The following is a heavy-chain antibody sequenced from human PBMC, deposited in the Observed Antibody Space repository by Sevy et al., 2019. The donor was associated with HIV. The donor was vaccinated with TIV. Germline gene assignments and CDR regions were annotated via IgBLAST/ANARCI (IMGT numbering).Heavy chain of an antibody. Sequence: GGSLRLSCAASGFTFSNYAMGWVRQAPGKGPEWVSTISTSSSSTYYADSVKGRFTISRDNSKNTLSLQINSLRADDTAVEHCATDPDNVHYYDSSGSLFDNWGQGTLVTVSS. CDR1: GFTFSNYA. CDR2: ISTSSSST. V-gene: IGHV3-23*01. CDR3: ATDPDNVHYYDSSGSLFDN. J-gene: IGHJ4*02. D-gene: IGHD3-22*01.